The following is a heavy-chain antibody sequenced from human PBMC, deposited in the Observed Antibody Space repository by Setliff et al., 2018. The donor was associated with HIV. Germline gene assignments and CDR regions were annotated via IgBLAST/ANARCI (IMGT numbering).Heavy chain of an antibody. CDR1: GFSISKFW. Sequence: LRLSCVFSGFSISKFWMSWVRQGPGKGLEWVASIKEDGSEKFYVDSVKGRFTIYRDIAENSLFLQINSLRVEDTAVYFCRGGPASPNWFDPWGQGTLVTVSS. V-gene: IGHV3-7*05. CDR2: IKEDGSEK. J-gene: IGHJ5*02. D-gene: IGHD3-16*01. CDR3: RGGPASPNWFDP.